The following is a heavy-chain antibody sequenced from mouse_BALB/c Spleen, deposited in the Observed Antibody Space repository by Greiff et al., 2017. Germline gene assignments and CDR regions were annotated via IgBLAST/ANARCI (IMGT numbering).Heavy chain of an antibody. J-gene: IGHJ4*01. V-gene: IGHV5-6-5*01. CDR1: GFTFSSYA. CDR3: ARWGNRDYAMDY. Sequence: EVQGVESGGGLVKPGGSLKLSCAASGFTFSSYAMSWVRQTPEKRLEWVASISSGGSTYYPDSVKGRFTISRDNARNILYLQMSSLRSEDTAMYYCARWGNRDYAMDYWGQGTSVTVSA. CDR2: ISSGGST.